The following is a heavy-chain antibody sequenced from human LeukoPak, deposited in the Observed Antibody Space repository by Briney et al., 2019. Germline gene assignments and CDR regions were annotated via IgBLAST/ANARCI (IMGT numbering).Heavy chain of an antibody. J-gene: IGHJ4*02. CDR2: ISADSAAT. CDR3: ARKSASGNYPLDY. D-gene: IGHD3-10*01. V-gene: IGHV3-23*01. Sequence: GGSLRPSCPPSGFNFGSYSMTWVRQAPGKGLGWVSFISADSAATLYADCVKGRFTISRDNGRNTVFLQMSSLRAEDTVLYYCARKSASGNYPLDYWGQGTLVTVSS. CDR1: GFNFGSYS.